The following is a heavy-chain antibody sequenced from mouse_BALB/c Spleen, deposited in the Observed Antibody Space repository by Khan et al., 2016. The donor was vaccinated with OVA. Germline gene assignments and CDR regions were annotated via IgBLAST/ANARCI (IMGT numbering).Heavy chain of an antibody. CDR3: ARVYGGDFDY. J-gene: IGHJ2*01. CDR1: GYSITSDYA. Sequence: VQLKESGPGLVKPSQSLSLTCTVTGYSITSDYAWNWIRQFPGNKLEWMGYISYSGNTKYNPSLKSRISITRDTSKNQCFLQLNSVTIEDAATYYCARVYGGDFDYWGQGTTLTVSS. D-gene: IGHD1-1*01. CDR2: ISYSGNT. V-gene: IGHV3-2*02.